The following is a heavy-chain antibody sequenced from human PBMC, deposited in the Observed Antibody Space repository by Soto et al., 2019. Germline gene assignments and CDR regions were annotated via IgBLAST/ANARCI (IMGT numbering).Heavy chain of an antibody. Sequence: GGSLRLSCAASGFTFSTYAMIWVRQAPGKGLEWVSAISGSGDSTYYADSVKGRFTISRDNSKNTLYLQMSSLRAEDTAIYYYAKDSFINLRGYDSYWGQGTLVTVSS. D-gene: IGHD5-12*01. CDR1: GFTFSTYA. CDR2: ISGSGDST. CDR3: AKDSFINLRGYDSY. J-gene: IGHJ4*02. V-gene: IGHV3-23*01.